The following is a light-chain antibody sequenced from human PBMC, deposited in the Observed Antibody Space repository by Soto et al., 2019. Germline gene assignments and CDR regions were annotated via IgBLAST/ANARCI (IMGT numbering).Light chain of an antibody. J-gene: IGKJ5*01. CDR1: QSVSSN. V-gene: IGKV3-15*01. CDR3: QQYHNWPIT. CDR2: DAS. Sequence: EIVMTQSPATLSVSPWERATLSCRASQSVSSNLAWHQQKPGQAPRILMYDASTRATGISARFSGSGSGTEFTLTISSLQSEDFAVYYCQQYHNWPITFGQGTRLENK.